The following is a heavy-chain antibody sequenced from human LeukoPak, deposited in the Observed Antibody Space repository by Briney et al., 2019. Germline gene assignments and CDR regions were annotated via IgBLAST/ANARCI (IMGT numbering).Heavy chain of an antibody. CDR2: INHSGST. Sequence: SETLSLTCAVYGGSFSGYYWSWIRQPPGKGLEWIGEINHSGSTNYNPSLESRVTISVDTSKNQFSLKVNSVTAADTAVYYCARAPKPSSSWYPYYFDYWGQGTLVTVSS. CDR3: ARAPKPSSSWYPYYFDY. J-gene: IGHJ4*02. CDR1: GGSFSGYY. V-gene: IGHV4-34*01. D-gene: IGHD6-13*01.